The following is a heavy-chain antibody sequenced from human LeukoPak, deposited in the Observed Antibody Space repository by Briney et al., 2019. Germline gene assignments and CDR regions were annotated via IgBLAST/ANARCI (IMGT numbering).Heavy chain of an antibody. J-gene: IGHJ4*02. V-gene: IGHV3-21*01. CDR3: ARDRQQLIIYYFDY. D-gene: IGHD6-13*01. CDR1: GFTFSSYS. Sequence: GGSLRLSCAASGFTFSSYSMNWVRQAPGKGLEWVSSISSSSSYIYYADSVKGRFTISRDNAKNSLYLQMNSLRAEDTAVYYCARDRQQLIIYYFDYWGQGTLVTVSS. CDR2: ISSSSSYI.